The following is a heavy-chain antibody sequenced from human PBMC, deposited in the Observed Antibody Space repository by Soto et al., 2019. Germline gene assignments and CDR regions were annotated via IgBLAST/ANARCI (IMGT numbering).Heavy chain of an antibody. D-gene: IGHD3-10*01. CDR1: GYTFTSYG. J-gene: IGHJ4*02. Sequence: QVQLVQSGAEVKKPGASVKVSCKASGYTFTSYGISWVRQAPGQGLEWMGWISAYNCNTNYAQKLQGRVTMTTDTSTSTAYMELRSLRSDDTAVYYCALITMVRGVIPGGVNYWGQGTLVTVSS. CDR3: ALITMVRGVIPGGVNY. CDR2: ISAYNCNT. V-gene: IGHV1-18*01.